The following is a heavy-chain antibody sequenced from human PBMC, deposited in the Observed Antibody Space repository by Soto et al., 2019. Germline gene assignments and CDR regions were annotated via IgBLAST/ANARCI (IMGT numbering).Heavy chain of an antibody. Sequence: SETLCLTCTVAGGSISSYYWSWIRQPPGKGLEWIGYIYYSGSTNYNPSLKSRVTISVDTSKNQFSLKLSSVTAADTAVYYCARRWGGTFDYWGQGTLVTVSS. CDR3: ARRWGGTFDY. CDR1: GGSISSYY. D-gene: IGHD2-21*01. V-gene: IGHV4-59*01. CDR2: IYYSGST. J-gene: IGHJ4*02.